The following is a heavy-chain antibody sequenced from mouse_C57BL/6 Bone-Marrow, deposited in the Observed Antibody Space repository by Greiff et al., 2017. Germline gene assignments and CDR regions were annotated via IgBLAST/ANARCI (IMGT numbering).Heavy chain of an antibody. Sequence: EVKLMESGAELVRPGASVKLSCTASGFNIKDDYMHWVKQRPEQGLEWIGWIDPENGDTEYASKFQGKATITADTSSNTAYLQLSSLTSEDTAVYYCTVRLLRQYFDVWGTGTTVTVSS. J-gene: IGHJ1*03. CDR3: TVRLLRQYFDV. CDR2: IDPENGDT. D-gene: IGHD1-2*01. CDR1: GFNIKDDY. V-gene: IGHV14-4*01.